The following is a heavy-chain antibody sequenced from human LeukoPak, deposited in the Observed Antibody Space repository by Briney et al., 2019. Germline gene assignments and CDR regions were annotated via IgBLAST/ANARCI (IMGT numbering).Heavy chain of an antibody. V-gene: IGHV3-23*01. CDR2: ISGSGGST. J-gene: IGHJ4*02. CDR1: GFTFSNYA. Sequence: PGGSLRLSCAASGFTFSNYALSWVRQAPGKGLEWVSDISGSGGSTYYADSVKGRFTISRDNSKNMMYLQMNSLRAEDTAVYYCAKRIQSAMAMGYWGQGTLVTVSS. CDR3: AKRIQSAMAMGY. D-gene: IGHD5-18*01.